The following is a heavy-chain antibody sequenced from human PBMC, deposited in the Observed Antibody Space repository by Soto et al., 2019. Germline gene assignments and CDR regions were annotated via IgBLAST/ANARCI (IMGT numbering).Heavy chain of an antibody. CDR2: IKQDGSEK. CDR3: ARGLTGTAGY. CDR1: GFNFSSYW. Sequence: EVQLVESGGGLVQPGGSLRLSCAASGFNFSSYWMSWVRQAPGKGLEWVANIKQDGSEKYYVDSVKGRFTISRDNAKNSLYLQMNSLRAEDTAVYYCARGLTGTAGYWGQGTLVTVSS. J-gene: IGHJ4*02. D-gene: IGHD1-20*01. V-gene: IGHV3-7*01.